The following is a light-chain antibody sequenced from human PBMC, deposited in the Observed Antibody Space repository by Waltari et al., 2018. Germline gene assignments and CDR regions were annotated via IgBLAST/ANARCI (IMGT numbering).Light chain of an antibody. CDR1: QSLRHSNGYNY. V-gene: IGKV2-28*01. Sequence: DIVMTQSPLSLPVTPGEPASISCRLSQSLRHSNGYNYLDWYLQKPGQSPQLLIYLGSNRASGVPDRFSGSGSGTDFTLKISRVEAEDVGVYYCMQALQTPLTFGPGTKVDIK. J-gene: IGKJ3*01. CDR2: LGS. CDR3: MQALQTPLT.